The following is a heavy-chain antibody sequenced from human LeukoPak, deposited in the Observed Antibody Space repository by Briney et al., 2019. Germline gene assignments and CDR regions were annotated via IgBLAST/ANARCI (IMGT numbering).Heavy chain of an antibody. V-gene: IGHV4-39*07. Sequence: SETLSLTCTVSGGSISSSSYYWGWIRQPPGKGLEWIGSIYYSGSTYYNPSLKSRVTISVDTSKNQFSLKLSSVTAADTAVYYCARVYSSGYLFDYWGQGTLVTVSS. D-gene: IGHD3-22*01. CDR3: ARVYSSGYLFDY. CDR1: GGSISSSSYY. CDR2: IYYSGST. J-gene: IGHJ4*02.